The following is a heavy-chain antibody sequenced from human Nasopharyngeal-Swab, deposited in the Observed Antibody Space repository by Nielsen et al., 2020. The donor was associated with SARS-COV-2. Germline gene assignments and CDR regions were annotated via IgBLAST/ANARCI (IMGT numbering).Heavy chain of an antibody. V-gene: IGHV1-3*01. D-gene: IGHD3-22*01. Sequence: ASVKVSCKASGYTFTSYAMHWVRQAPGQRLEWMGWINAGNGNTKYSQKFQGRVTITRDTSASTAYMELSSLSSEDTAVYYCARGGLLYYYDSSGYFFLDYWGQGTLVTVSS. J-gene: IGHJ4*02. CDR1: GYTFTSYA. CDR2: INAGNGNT. CDR3: ARGGLLYYYDSSGYFFLDY.